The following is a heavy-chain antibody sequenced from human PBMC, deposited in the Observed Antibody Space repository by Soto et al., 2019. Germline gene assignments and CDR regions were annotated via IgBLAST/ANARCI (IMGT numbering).Heavy chain of an antibody. CDR1: GYTFTSYG. J-gene: IGHJ6*04. CDR2: ISAYNGNT. Sequence: ASVKVSCKASGYTFTSYGISWVRQAPGQGLEWMGWISAYNGNTNYAQKLQGRVTMTTDTSTSTAYMELRSLRSDDTAVYYCASWETAGGQRTLLHSGMDVGGKGTRVT. D-gene: IGHD1-26*01. CDR3: ASWETAGGQRTLLHSGMDV. V-gene: IGHV1-18*01.